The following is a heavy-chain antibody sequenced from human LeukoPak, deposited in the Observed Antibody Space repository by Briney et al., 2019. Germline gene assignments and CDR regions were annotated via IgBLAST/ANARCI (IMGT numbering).Heavy chain of an antibody. CDR3: ARAVYGGNFLGY. D-gene: IGHD4-23*01. CDR2: IYYSGST. J-gene: IGHJ4*02. V-gene: IGHV4-59*01. Sequence: SETLSLTCTVSGGSISSYYWRWIRQPPGKGLEWIGYIYYSGSTNYNPSLKSRVTISVDTSKNQFSLKLSSVTAADTAVYYCARAVYGGNFLGYWGQGTLVTVSS. CDR1: GGSISSYY.